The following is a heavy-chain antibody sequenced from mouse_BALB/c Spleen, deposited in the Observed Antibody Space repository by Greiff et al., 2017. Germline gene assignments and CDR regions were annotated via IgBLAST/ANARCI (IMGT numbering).Heavy chain of an antibody. CDR2: IYPGSGNT. V-gene: IGHV1-63*01. CDR1: GYAFTNYW. Sequence: VQLQQSGAELVRPGTSVKISCKASGYAFTNYWLGWVKQRPGHGLEWIGDIYPGSGNTYYNEKFKGKATLTADKSSSTTYMQLSSLTSADSAVYFCEETYYNDSAAYWGQGTTLTVSS. D-gene: IGHD2-12*01. CDR3: EETYYNDSAAY. J-gene: IGHJ2*01.